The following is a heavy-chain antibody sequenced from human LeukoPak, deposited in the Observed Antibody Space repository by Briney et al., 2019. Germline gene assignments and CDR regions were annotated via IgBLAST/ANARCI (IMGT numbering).Heavy chain of an antibody. V-gene: IGHV3-7*05. CDR2: IKEDGSEK. CDR1: GFTFSIYW. D-gene: IGHD1-1*01. Sequence: PGGSLRFSCAASGFTFSIYWMSWVRQAPGKGLEWVANIKEDGSEKYYVDSVKGRFTISRDNAKNSLYLQMNSLRAEDTAVYYCAGYGKSKLDYWGQGTLVTVSS. CDR3: AGYGKSKLDY. J-gene: IGHJ4*02.